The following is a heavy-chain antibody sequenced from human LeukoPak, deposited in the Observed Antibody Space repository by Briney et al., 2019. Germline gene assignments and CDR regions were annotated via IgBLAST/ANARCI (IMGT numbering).Heavy chain of an antibody. CDR1: GYTFTSYD. V-gene: IGHV1-2*02. D-gene: IGHD1-20*01. CDR3: ARDITGTKPFDY. CDR2: INPNSGGT. J-gene: IGHJ4*02. Sequence: VASVKVSCKASGYTFTSYDINWVRQATGQGLEWMGWINPNSGGTNYAQKFQGRVTMTRDTSISTAYMELSRLRSDDTAVYYCARDITGTKPFDYWGQGTLVTVSS.